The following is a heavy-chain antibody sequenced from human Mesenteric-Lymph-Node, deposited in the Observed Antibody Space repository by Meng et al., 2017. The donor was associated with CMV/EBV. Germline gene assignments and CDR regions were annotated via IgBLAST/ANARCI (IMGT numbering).Heavy chain of an antibody. J-gene: IGHJ6*02. D-gene: IGHD1-7*01. Sequence: GESLKISCAASGFTFSSYSMNWVRQAPGKGLEWVSSISSSSSYIYYADSVKGRFTISRDNAKNSLYLQMNSLRAEDTAVHYCARERELPTDYYGMDVWGQGTTVTVSS. CDR2: ISSSSSYI. CDR3: ARERELPTDYYGMDV. CDR1: GFTFSSYS. V-gene: IGHV3-21*01.